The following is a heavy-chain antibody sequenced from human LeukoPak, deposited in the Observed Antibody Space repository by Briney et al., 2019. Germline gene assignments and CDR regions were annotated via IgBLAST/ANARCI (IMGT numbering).Heavy chain of an antibody. CDR1: GFTFGDYA. J-gene: IGHJ4*02. D-gene: IGHD4-23*01. CDR3: TTTTNDYGGYSGGY. Sequence: AGGSLRLSCTTSGFTFGDYAMSWVRQAPGKGLEWVGFIRSKTYGGTTEYAASVKGRFTISRDDSKSIAYLQMNSLKTEDTAMYYCTTTTNDYGGYSGGYWGQGTLVTVSS. V-gene: IGHV3-49*04. CDR2: IRSKTYGGTT.